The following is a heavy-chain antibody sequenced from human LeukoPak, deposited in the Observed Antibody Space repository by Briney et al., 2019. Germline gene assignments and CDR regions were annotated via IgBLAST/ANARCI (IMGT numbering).Heavy chain of an antibody. CDR3: ANAHGSYRHSYYYYGMDV. V-gene: IGHV3-53*01. CDR2: IYSGGST. J-gene: IGHJ6*02. D-gene: IGHD1-26*01. CDR1: GFTVSSNY. Sequence: GGSLRLSCAASGFTVSSNYMSWVRQAPGKGLEWVSVIYSGGSTYYADSVKGRFTISRDNSKNTLYLQMNSLRAEDTAVYYCANAHGSYRHSYYYYGMDVWGQGTTVAVSS.